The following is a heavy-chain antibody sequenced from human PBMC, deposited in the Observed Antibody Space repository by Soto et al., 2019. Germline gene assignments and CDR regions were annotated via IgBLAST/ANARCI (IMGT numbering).Heavy chain of an antibody. D-gene: IGHD3-10*01. CDR3: ARDPYGSTLDH. Sequence: SETLSLTCSISGGSISNYYWSWIRQSPGNRLEWIGYIHYSGGTNSNPSLKSRVAMSVDTSKNQFSLKLSSVTAADTAVYYCARDPYGSTLDHWGQGKLVTVSS. CDR1: GGSISNYY. CDR2: IHYSGGT. J-gene: IGHJ4*02. V-gene: IGHV4-59*01.